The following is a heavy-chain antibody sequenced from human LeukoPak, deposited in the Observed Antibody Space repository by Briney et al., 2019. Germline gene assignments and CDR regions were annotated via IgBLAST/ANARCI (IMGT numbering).Heavy chain of an antibody. CDR2: IIPILGIA. CDR3: ARSGSYGLGYYYYGMDV. J-gene: IGHJ6*02. Sequence: SVKVSCKASGGTFSSYAISWVRQAPGQGLEWMGRIIPILGIANYAQKFQGRVTITADKSTSTAYMELSSLRSEDTAVYYCARSGSYGLGYYYYGMDVWGQGTTVTVSS. D-gene: IGHD1-26*01. V-gene: IGHV1-69*04. CDR1: GGTFSSYA.